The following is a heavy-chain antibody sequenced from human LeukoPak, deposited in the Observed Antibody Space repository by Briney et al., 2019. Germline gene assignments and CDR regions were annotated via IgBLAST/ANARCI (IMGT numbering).Heavy chain of an antibody. V-gene: IGHV3-23*01. D-gene: IGHD3-3*01. Sequence: GGSLRLSCAASGFTFSSYAMSWVRQAPGKGLEWVSAISGSGGSTYYADSVKGRFTISRDNSKNTLYLQMNSLRAEGTAVYYCAKMAFFGVVNARMDYWGQGTLVTVPS. CDR2: ISGSGGST. CDR1: GFTFSSYA. J-gene: IGHJ4*02. CDR3: AKMAFFGVVNARMDY.